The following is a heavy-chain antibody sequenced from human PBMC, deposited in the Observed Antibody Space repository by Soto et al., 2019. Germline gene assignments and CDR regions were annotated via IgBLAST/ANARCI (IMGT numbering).Heavy chain of an antibody. CDR1: GGSISSYY. CDR2: IYYSGST. Sequence: SETLSLTCTVSGGSISSYYWSWIRQPPGKGLEWIGYIYYSGSTNYNPSLKSRVTISVDTSKNQFSLKLSSVTAADTAVYYCATSRPSGYYDSSGYYYRAFDIWGQGTMVTVSS. CDR3: ATSRPSGYYDSSGYYYRAFDI. D-gene: IGHD3-22*01. V-gene: IGHV4-59*01. J-gene: IGHJ3*02.